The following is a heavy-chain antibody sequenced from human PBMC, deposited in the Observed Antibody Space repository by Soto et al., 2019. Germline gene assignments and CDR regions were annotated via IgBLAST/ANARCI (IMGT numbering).Heavy chain of an antibody. V-gene: IGHV4-39*01. CDR1: GGSSISSRYY. Sequence: SRTLSLTCAVSGGSSISSRYYWGWIRQPPGKGLEWIGSIYYSGSTYYNPSLKSRVTISINTSKNQMSLELTSVTAADTAVYYCARHSGPYARSWFQAWAQGTLVTRSS. CDR3: ARHSGPYARSWFQA. J-gene: IGHJ5*02. D-gene: IGHD2-8*01. CDR2: IYYSGST.